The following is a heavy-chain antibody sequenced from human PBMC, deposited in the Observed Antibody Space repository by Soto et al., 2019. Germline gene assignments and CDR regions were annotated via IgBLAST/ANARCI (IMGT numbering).Heavy chain of an antibody. J-gene: IGHJ4*02. CDR1: GYTFTSYG. V-gene: IGHV1-18*01. D-gene: IGHD2-15*01. Sequence: ASVKVSCKASGYTFTSYGISWVRQAPGQGLEWMGWISAYNGNTNYAQKLQGRVTMTTDTSTSTAYMELRSLRSDDTAVYYCARVLDCSGGSCYFDFDYWGQGTLVTVSS. CDR3: ARVLDCSGGSCYFDFDY. CDR2: ISAYNGNT.